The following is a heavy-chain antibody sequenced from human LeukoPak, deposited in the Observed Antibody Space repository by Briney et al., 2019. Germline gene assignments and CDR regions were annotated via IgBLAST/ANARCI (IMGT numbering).Heavy chain of an antibody. Sequence: ASVKVPCKASGGTFSSHAISWVRQAPGQGLEWKGGIIPIFGATNYAQKFQGRVTITADESTSTAYMELSSLRSEDTAVYYCARAPITIPYGGMDVWGKGTTVTVSS. J-gene: IGHJ6*04. CDR3: ARAPITIPYGGMDV. CDR1: GGTFSSHA. V-gene: IGHV1-69*13. CDR2: IIPIFGAT. D-gene: IGHD3-9*01.